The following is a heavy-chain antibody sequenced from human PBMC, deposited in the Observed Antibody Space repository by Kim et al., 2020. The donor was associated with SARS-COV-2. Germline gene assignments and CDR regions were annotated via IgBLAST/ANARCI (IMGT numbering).Heavy chain of an antibody. J-gene: IGHJ4*02. D-gene: IGHD3-22*01. V-gene: IGHV3-33*01. Sequence: GGSLRLSCAASGFTFSSYGMHWVRQAPGKGLEWVAVIWYDGSNKYYADSVKGRFTISRDNSKNTLYLQMNSLRAEDTAVYCCARGGYDSSGYYFDYWGQGTLVTVSS. CDR3: ARGGYDSSGYYFDY. CDR1: GFTFSSYG. CDR2: IWYDGSNK.